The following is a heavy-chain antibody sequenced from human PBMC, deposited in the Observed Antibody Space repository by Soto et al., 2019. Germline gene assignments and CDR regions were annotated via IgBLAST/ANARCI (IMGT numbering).Heavy chain of an antibody. CDR2: IYYSGST. CDR3: ARGYSYGYYFDY. V-gene: IGHV4-39*01. D-gene: IGHD5-18*01. J-gene: IGHJ4*02. Sequence: SETLSLTCTVSGGSISSSSYYWGWIRQPPGKGLEWIGSIYYSGSTYYNPSLKSRVTISVDTSKNQFSLKLSSVTAADTAVYYCARGYSYGYYFDYWGQGTLVTVSS. CDR1: GGSISSSSYY.